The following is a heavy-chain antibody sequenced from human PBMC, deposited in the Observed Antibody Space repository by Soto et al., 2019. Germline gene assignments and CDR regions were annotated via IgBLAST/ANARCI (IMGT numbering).Heavy chain of an antibody. V-gene: IGHV3-7*03. D-gene: IGHD4-17*01. CDR2: INQDGSER. CDR1: GLTIRNDW. CDR3: AVYGYGGPAGAY. Sequence: PGGSLRLSCAGSGLTIRNDWLSWVRQAPGKGLEWVANINQDGSERYYVDSVRGLFTISRDNVENSLYLQLNSLRPEDTAVYYCAVYGYGGPAGAYWGQGSLVTASS. J-gene: IGHJ4*02.